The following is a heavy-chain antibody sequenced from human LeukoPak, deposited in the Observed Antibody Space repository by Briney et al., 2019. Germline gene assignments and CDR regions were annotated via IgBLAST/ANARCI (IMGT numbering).Heavy chain of an antibody. CDR3: ARDYMAD. CDR2: INQNGSET. CDR1: GFIFSTYW. V-gene: IGHV3-7*01. D-gene: IGHD5-24*01. J-gene: IGHJ4*02. Sequence: PGGSLRLSCAASGFIFSTYWMNWVRQAPGKGLEWVANINQNGSETFYVDSVKGRFTISRDNAKNSLYLVMNSLRAEDTAVYYCARDYMADWGQGTLVTVSS.